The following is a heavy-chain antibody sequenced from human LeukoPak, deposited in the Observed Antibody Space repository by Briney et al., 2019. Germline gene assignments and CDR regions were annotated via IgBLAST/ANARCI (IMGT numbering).Heavy chain of an antibody. CDR3: AQTMAAAGTGDWFDP. D-gene: IGHD6-13*01. CDR1: GFTFSSYE. CDR2: ISSSGSTI. J-gene: IGHJ5*02. V-gene: IGHV3-48*03. Sequence: GGSLRLSCAASGFTFSSYEMNWVRQAPGKGLEWVSYISSSGSTIYYADSVKGRFTISRDNAKNSLYLQMNSLRAEDTAVYYCAQTMAAAGTGDWFDPWGQGTLVTVSS.